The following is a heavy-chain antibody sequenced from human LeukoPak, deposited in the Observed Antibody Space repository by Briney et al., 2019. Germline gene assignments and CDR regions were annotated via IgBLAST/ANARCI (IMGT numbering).Heavy chain of an antibody. Sequence: ASVKVSCKASGYTFTSYDINWVRQATGQGLEWMGWMNPNSGNTGYAQKFQGRVTMTRHTSISTAYMELSSLRSEDTAVYYCARGKLGLRYFDWLSPTPDYWGQGTLVTVSS. V-gene: IGHV1-8*01. CDR3: ARGKLGLRYFDWLSPTPDY. D-gene: IGHD3-9*01. CDR2: MNPNSGNT. CDR1: GYTFTSYD. J-gene: IGHJ4*02.